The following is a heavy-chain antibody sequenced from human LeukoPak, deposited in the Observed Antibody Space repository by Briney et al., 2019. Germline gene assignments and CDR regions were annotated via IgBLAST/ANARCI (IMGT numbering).Heavy chain of an antibody. CDR3: ARDDLSGTFDY. CDR1: GFTFSSYA. Sequence: GGSLRLSCAASGFTFSSYAMHWVRQVPGKGLEWVAVISYDGSNKYYADSVKGRFTISRDNSKNTLYLQMNSLRAEDTAVYYCARDDLSGTFDYWGQGTLVTVSS. J-gene: IGHJ4*02. CDR2: ISYDGSNK. V-gene: IGHV3-30-3*01. D-gene: IGHD1-1*01.